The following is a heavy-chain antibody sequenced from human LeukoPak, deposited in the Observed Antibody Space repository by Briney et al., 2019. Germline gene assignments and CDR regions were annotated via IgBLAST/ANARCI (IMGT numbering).Heavy chain of an antibody. Sequence: GASVKVSCKASGGTFSSYAISWVRQAPGQGLEWMGRIIPTFGTANYAQKFQGRVTITADKSTSTAYMELSSLRSEDTAVYYCARNVERYSGSYPFDYWGQGTLVTVSS. CDR3: ARNVERYSGSYPFDY. CDR1: GGTFSSYA. CDR2: IIPTFGTA. V-gene: IGHV1-69*06. J-gene: IGHJ4*02. D-gene: IGHD1-26*01.